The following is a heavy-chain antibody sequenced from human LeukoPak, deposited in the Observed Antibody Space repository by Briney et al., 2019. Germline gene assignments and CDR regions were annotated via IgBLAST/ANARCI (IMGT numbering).Heavy chain of an antibody. V-gene: IGHV4-59*12. CDR2: VHYSGST. D-gene: IGHD3-10*01. CDR3: ARVVGVLWLDYMDV. CDR1: GGSISSYY. J-gene: IGHJ6*03. Sequence: SETLSLTCTVSGGSISSYYWSWIRQPPGKGLEWIGYVHYSGSTNYNPSLKSRVTISVDTSKNQFSLKLSSVTAADTAVYYCARVVGVLWLDYMDVWGKGTTVTISS.